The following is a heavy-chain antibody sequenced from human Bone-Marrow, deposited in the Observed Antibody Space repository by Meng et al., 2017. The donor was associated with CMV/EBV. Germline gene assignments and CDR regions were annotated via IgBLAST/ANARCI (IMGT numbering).Heavy chain of an antibody. J-gene: IGHJ4*02. CDR3: AKGGGYSYGYVHS. CDR2: ISGSGGTI. Sequence: CAASGFRFSSYAMSWVRQAPGKGLEWVSCISGSGGTIHYADSVKGRFAFSRDNSKNTLYLQMNSLRAEDTAVYYCAKGGGYSYGYVHSWGQGTLVTVSS. V-gene: IGHV3-23*01. CDR1: GFRFSSYA. D-gene: IGHD5-18*01.